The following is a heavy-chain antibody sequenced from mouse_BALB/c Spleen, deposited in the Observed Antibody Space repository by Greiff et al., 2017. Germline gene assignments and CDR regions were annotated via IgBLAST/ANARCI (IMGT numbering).Heavy chain of an antibody. CDR3: ASTTNYGNYGDFDV. D-gene: IGHD2-1*01. CDR2: INPYNDGT. V-gene: IGHV1-14*01. CDR1: GYTFTSYV. J-gene: IGHJ1*01. Sequence: VQLQQSGPELVKPRASVKMSCKASGYTFTSYVMHWVKQKPGQGLEWIGYINPYNDGTKYNEKFKGKATLTSDKSSSTAYMELSSLTSEDSAVYYCASTTNYGNYGDFDVWGAGTTVTVSS.